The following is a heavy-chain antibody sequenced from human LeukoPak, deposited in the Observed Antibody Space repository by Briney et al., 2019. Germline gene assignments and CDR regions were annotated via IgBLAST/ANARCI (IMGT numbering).Heavy chain of an antibody. Sequence: GGSLRLSCAASGFTVSSNYMSWVRQAPGKGLEWVSVIYSGGSTYYADSVKGRFTISRDNSKNTLYLQMNSLRAEDTAVYYCASTGRDGYNHHFDYWGQGTLVTVSS. J-gene: IGHJ4*02. CDR3: ASTGRDGYNHHFDY. CDR2: IYSGGST. V-gene: IGHV3-66*01. D-gene: IGHD5-24*01. CDR1: GFTVSSNY.